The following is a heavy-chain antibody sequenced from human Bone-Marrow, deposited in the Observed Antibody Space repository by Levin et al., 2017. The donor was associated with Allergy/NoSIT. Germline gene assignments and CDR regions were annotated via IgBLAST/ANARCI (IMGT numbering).Heavy chain of an antibody. V-gene: IGHV4-34*01. Sequence: PSETLSLTCAVHGGSFSDYYWSWIRQSPGKGLEWIGEINHNANTNYNPSLKSRVTISLDTSKNEFSLSLKSVTAAHTAVFFCARGFGDFDTLSQSYYFDQWGQGTLVPVSS. J-gene: IGHJ4*02. CDR2: INHNANT. D-gene: IGHD2-21*01. CDR1: GGSFSDYY. CDR3: ARGFGDFDTLSQSYYFDQ.